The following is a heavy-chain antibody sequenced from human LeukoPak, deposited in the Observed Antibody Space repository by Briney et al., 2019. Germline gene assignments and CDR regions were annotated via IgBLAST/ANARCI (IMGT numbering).Heavy chain of an antibody. CDR1: GFTFRSHG. CDR2: IWYDGSNK. Sequence: GTSRRLSCAASGFTFRSHGMHWVRQAPGKGLEWVAFIWYDGSNKYYTDSVKGRFTISRDNFKNTLYLQMNSLRAEDTAVYYCAKAHYFGSGSFDHWGQGTLVTVSP. CDR3: AKAHYFGSGSFDH. D-gene: IGHD3-10*01. J-gene: IGHJ4*02. V-gene: IGHV3-33*03.